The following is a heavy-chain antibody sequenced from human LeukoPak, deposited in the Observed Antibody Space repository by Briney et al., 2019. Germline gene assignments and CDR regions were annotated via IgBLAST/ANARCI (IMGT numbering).Heavy chain of an antibody. CDR3: ARSPSQDAFDI. J-gene: IGHJ3*02. V-gene: IGHV4-59*01. D-gene: IGHD2-2*01. CDR2: IYSSGTT. CDR1: GGSISGYY. Sequence: PSETLSLTCTVSGGSISGYYWSWIRQPPGKGLEWIGYIYSSGTTNYNPSLKSQITISLDTSKNQFSLKLSSVTAADTAVYYCARSPSQDAFDIWGQGTMVTVSS.